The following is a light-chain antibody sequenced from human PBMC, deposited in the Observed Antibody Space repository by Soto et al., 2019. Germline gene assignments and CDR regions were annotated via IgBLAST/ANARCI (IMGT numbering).Light chain of an antibody. CDR2: HVS. CDR1: QSVGPN. J-gene: IGKJ5*01. Sequence: EIVLTQSPATLSVSPGDSATLSCRASQSVGPNLVWYQQRFGQSPRLLIYHVSTRATGVPARFSGSGSETEFTLTISSLQPEDFAVYFCQQYGSSSLTFGQGTRLEIK. V-gene: IGKV3-15*01. CDR3: QQYGSSSLT.